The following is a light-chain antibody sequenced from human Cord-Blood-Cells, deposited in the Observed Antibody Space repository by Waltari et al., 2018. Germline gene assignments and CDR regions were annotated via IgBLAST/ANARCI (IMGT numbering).Light chain of an antibody. J-gene: IGKJ4*01. Sequence: DIQMTQSPSSLSASVGDRVTITCRASQSISSYLNWYQQKPGKAPKLLIYAASSLQSGVPSRFSGSGSGTDFTLTISSLQPEDFATYYCQQSYSTPPVTFGGRTKVEIK. CDR2: AAS. V-gene: IGKV1-39*01. CDR1: QSISSY. CDR3: QQSYSTPPVT.